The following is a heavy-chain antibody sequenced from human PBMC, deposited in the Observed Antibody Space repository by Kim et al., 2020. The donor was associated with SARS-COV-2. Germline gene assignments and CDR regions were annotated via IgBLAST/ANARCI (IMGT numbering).Heavy chain of an antibody. D-gene: IGHD2-15*01. Sequence: ASVKVSCKASGYTFTGYYMHWVRQAPGQGLEWMGWINPNSGGTNYAQKFQGRVTMTRDTSISTAYMELSRLRSDDTAVYYCARGMWWGEVGAAYYFDYWGQGTLVTVSS. J-gene: IGHJ4*02. CDR2: INPNSGGT. V-gene: IGHV1-2*02. CDR1: GYTFTGYY. CDR3: ARGMWWGEVGAAYYFDY.